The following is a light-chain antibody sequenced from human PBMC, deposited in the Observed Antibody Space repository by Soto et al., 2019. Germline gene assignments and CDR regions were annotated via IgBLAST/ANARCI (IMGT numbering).Light chain of an antibody. CDR2: DAS. Sequence: EIVMTQSPATLSVSPGERATLTCRASQSLSGNLAWYQQKPGQAPRLLIYDASARATGIPARFSGSGSGTDFALTISSLQSQDFAFYYCLQYNYWPRTFGQGTKVDIK. J-gene: IGKJ1*01. CDR1: QSLSGN. V-gene: IGKV3-15*01. CDR3: LQYNYWPRT.